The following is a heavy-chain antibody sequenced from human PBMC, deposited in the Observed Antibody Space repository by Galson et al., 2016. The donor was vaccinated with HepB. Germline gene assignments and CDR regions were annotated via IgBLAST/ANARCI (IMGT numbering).Heavy chain of an antibody. V-gene: IGHV3-9*01. Sequence: SLRLSCAASGFTFDDYAIHWVRQAQGKGLEWVSGISWNSGSIEYADSVKGRFSISRDNVKKSVYMQMNSLRAEDTAVYYCARVGSVTIDAFDIWGQGTMVTVSS. D-gene: IGHD4-17*01. CDR3: ARVGSVTIDAFDI. J-gene: IGHJ3*02. CDR1: GFTFDDYA. CDR2: ISWNSGSI.